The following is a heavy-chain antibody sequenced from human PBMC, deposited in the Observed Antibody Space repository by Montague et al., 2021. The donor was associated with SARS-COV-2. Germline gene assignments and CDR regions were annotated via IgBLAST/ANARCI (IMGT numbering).Heavy chain of an antibody. Sequence: PALVKPTQTLTLTCTFSGFSLSTSGGGVGWIRQPPGKALEWLALIYWDDDKRYSPSLKSRLTITKDTSKNQVVLTMTNMDPVDTATYYCAHDRVTMIVVAKADAFDIWGQGKMVTVSS. J-gene: IGHJ3*02. D-gene: IGHD3-22*01. V-gene: IGHV2-5*02. CDR2: IYWDDDK. CDR1: GFSLSTSGGG. CDR3: AHDRVTMIVVAKADAFDI.